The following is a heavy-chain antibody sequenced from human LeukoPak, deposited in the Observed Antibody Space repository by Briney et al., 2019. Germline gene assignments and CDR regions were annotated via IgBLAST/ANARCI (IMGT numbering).Heavy chain of an antibody. CDR1: GFSFSDAW. D-gene: IGHD3-16*02. V-gene: IGHV3-15*01. Sequence: GGSLRLSCAASGFSFSDAWMTWVRQVPGKGLEWVGHIKSKASGGTADYGAPVKDRFSISRDDSKNAVYLQMSSLRTEDTAVYYCSKDPPLTGGGVIFYWGQGTLVTVSS. CDR2: IKSKASGGTA. J-gene: IGHJ4*02. CDR3: SKDPPLTGGGVIFY.